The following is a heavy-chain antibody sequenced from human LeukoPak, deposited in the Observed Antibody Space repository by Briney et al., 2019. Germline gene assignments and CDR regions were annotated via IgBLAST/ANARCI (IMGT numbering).Heavy chain of an antibody. CDR1: GYTFTGYY. Sequence: ASVKVSCKASGYTFTGYYMHWVRQAPGQGLEWMGWINPNSGGTNYAQKFQGRVTMTRDTSISTAYMELSRLRSDDTAVYYCARATTVTTWWFDPWGQGTLVTVSS. V-gene: IGHV1-2*02. CDR3: ARATTVTTWWFDP. D-gene: IGHD4-17*01. J-gene: IGHJ5*02. CDR2: INPNSGGT.